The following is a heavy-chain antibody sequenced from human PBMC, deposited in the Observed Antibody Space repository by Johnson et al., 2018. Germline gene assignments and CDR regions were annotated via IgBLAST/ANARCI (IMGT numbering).Heavy chain of an antibody. V-gene: IGHV1-69*01. Sequence: VQLVESGAEVKKPGSSVKVSCKASGGTFSSYAISWVRQAPGQGLEWMGGIIPIFGTANYAQKFQGRVTITADESTSTAYMELSSLRSEDTAVYYCARSERGEGYYYDYGMDVWGQGTTVTVSS. J-gene: IGHJ6*02. D-gene: IGHD3-10*01. CDR2: IIPIFGTA. CDR3: ARSERGEGYYYDYGMDV. CDR1: GGTFSSYA.